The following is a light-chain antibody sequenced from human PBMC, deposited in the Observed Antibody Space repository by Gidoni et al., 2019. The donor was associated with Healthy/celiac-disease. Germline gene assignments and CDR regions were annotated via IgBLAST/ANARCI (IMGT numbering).Light chain of an antibody. V-gene: IGLV1-44*01. CDR3: AAWDDSLNGPV. CDR2: SNN. J-gene: IGLJ3*02. Sequence: QSVLTQPPSASGTPGQRVTISCSGSSSNIVSNTVNWYQPLPGTAPKRLIYSNNQRPSGVPDRFSGSKAGTSAALAISVLQSEDEADYYWAAWDDSLNGPVFGGGTKLTVL. CDR1: SSNIVSNT.